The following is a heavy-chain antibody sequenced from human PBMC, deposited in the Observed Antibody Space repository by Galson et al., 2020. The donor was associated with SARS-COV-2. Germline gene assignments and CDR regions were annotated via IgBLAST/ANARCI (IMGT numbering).Heavy chain of an antibody. Sequence: ASVKVSCKASGYTFTSYAMHWVRQAPGQRLEWMGWINAGNGNTKYSQKFQGRVTITRDTSASTAYMELSRLRSDDTAVYYCARVTFEYYYDSSPNWFDPWGQGTLVTVSS. CDR2: INAGNGNT. CDR3: ARVTFEYYYDSSPNWFDP. D-gene: IGHD3-22*01. J-gene: IGHJ5*02. V-gene: IGHV1-3*01. CDR1: GYTFTSYA.